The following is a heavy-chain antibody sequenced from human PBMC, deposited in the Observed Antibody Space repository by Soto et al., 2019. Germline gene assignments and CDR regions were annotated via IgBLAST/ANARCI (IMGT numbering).Heavy chain of an antibody. V-gene: IGHV3-23*01. Sequence: EVQLLESGGGLVQPGGSLRLSCAASGFTFSSYAMRWVRQAPGKGLEWVSAISGSGGSTYYADSVKGRFTISRDNSKNTLYLQMNSLRAEDTAVYYCASPYYDFWSGYYGYYGMDVWGQGTTVTVSS. CDR1: GFTFSSYA. CDR3: ASPYYDFWSGYYGYYGMDV. D-gene: IGHD3-3*01. J-gene: IGHJ6*02. CDR2: ISGSGGST.